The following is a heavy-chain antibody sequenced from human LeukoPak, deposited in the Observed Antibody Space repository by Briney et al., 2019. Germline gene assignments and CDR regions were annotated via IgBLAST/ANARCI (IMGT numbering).Heavy chain of an antibody. CDR1: GFTLNNAW. D-gene: IGHD3-22*01. Sequence: GGSLRFSCAASGFTLNNAWMSWVRQAPGKGLVWLGRIKRETDGGTIDYAAPVKGRFTISRDDSRNTLYLQMDSLKIEDTAVYYCTTDRYYDNSELQFQHWGQGTLVTVSS. V-gene: IGHV3-15*01. J-gene: IGHJ1*01. CDR2: IKRETDGGTI. CDR3: TTDRYYDNSELQFQH.